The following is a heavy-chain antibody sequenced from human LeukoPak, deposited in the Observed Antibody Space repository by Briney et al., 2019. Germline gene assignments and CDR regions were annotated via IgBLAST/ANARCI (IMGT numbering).Heavy chain of an antibody. D-gene: IGHD2-2*01. J-gene: IGHJ6*02. CDR1: GGSFSVYY. CDR3: ARDGSTSPYYYYYYGMDV. Sequence: SETLSLTCAVYGGSFSVYYWSWIRQPPGKGLEWIGEINHSGSTNYNPSLKSRVTISVDTSKNQFSLKLSSVTAADTAVYYCARDGSTSPYYYYYYGMDVWGLGTTVTVSS. V-gene: IGHV4-34*01. CDR2: INHSGST.